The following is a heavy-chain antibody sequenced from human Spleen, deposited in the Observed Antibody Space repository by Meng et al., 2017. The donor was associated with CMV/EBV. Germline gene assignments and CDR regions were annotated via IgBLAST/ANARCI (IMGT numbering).Heavy chain of an antibody. CDR3: ARFDY. CDR1: GFTLSNFN. Sequence: GGSLRLSCAASGFTLSNFNMNWVRQAPGRGLEWVSYISNSSSTIHYADSVKGRFTISRDNAKNSLYLQMNSLRAEDTAVYYCARFDYWGQGTLVTVSS. CDR2: ISNSSSTI. J-gene: IGHJ4*02. V-gene: IGHV3-48*04.